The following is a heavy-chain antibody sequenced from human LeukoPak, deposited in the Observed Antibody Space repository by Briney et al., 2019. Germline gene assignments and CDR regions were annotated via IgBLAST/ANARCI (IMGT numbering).Heavy chain of an antibody. CDR2: IYYSGST. CDR1: GGSISSSSYY. D-gene: IGHD2-2*02. J-gene: IGHJ5*02. CDR3: ARTAPAAIYWFDP. V-gene: IGHV4-39*01. Sequence: SETLSLTCTVSGGSISSSSYYWGWIRQPPGKGLEWIGSIYYSGSTYYNPSLKSRVTISVDTSKNQFSLKLSSVTAADTAVYYCARTAPAAIYWFDPWGQGTLVTVSS.